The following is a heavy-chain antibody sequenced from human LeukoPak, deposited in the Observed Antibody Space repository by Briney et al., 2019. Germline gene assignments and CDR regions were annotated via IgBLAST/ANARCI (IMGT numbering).Heavy chain of an antibody. CDR1: GFTFSSNG. Sequence: GGSLRLSCATSGFTFSSNGMSWVRQAPGKGLEWVAYIKREGGDRYYVDSVKGRFTISRDNTKNSPYLQMNSLRAEDTAVYYCARVAVAGIYFYYYMDVWGKGTTVTVSS. J-gene: IGHJ6*03. CDR2: IKREGGDR. CDR3: ARVAVAGIYFYYYMDV. V-gene: IGHV3-7*01. D-gene: IGHD6-13*01.